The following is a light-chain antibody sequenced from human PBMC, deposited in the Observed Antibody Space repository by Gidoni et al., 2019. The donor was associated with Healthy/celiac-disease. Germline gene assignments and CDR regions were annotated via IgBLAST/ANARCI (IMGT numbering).Light chain of an antibody. J-gene: IGKJ1*01. Sequence: DIQMTQSPSSLSASVVDRVTITCRASQSIRSYLNWYQQKPGKAPKLLIYAASSLQSGVPSRFSGSGSGTDVTLTISSLQPEDFATYYCQQSYSTLGTFGQGTKVEIK. CDR2: AAS. CDR3: QQSYSTLGT. V-gene: IGKV1-39*01. CDR1: QSIRSY.